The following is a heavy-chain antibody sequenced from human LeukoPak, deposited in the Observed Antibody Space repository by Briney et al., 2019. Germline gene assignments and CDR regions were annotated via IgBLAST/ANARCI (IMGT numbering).Heavy chain of an antibody. V-gene: IGHV1-2*02. J-gene: IGHJ5*02. CDR3: ARDQGMAYYDSSGYYP. Sequence: ASVKGSCKASGYTFTGYYMHWVRQAPGQGLEWMGWINPNSGGTNYAQKFQGRVTMTRDTSISTAYMELSRLRSDDTAVYYCARDQGMAYYDSSGYYPWGQGTLVTVSS. D-gene: IGHD3-22*01. CDR1: GYTFTGYY. CDR2: INPNSGGT.